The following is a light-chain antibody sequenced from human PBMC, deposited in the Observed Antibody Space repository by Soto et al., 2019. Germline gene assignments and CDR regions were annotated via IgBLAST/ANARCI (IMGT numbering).Light chain of an antibody. V-gene: IGLV2-8*01. CDR3: SSYAGSTSVI. Sequence: QSVLTQPPSASGSPGQSVTISCTGTSSDVGGYNYVSWYQQHPGKAPKLMIYEVNKRPSGVPDRFSASKSGNTASLAVSGLQADDEADYYCSSYAGSTSVIFGGGTKLTVL. CDR1: SSDVGGYNY. J-gene: IGLJ2*01. CDR2: EVN.